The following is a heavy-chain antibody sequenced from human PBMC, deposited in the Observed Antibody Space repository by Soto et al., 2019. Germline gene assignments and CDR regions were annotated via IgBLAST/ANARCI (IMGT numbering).Heavy chain of an antibody. V-gene: IGHV1-18*01. CDR1: GYTFTSYG. J-gene: IGHJ4*02. Sequence: ASVKVSCKASGYTFTSYGISWVRQAPGQGLEWMGWISAYNGNTNYAQKLQGRVTMTTDTSTSTAYMELRSLRSDDTAVYYCARVARGSYSRGPSYYWGQGTLVTVS. CDR2: ISAYNGNT. CDR3: ARVARGSYSRGPSYY. D-gene: IGHD6-19*01.